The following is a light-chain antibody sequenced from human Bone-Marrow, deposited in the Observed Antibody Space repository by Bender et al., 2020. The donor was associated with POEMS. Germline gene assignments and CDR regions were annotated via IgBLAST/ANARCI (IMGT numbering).Light chain of an antibody. CDR1: GSDVGTSNL. CDR2: EAS. J-gene: IGLJ1*01. Sequence: QSALTQPASVSGSPGQSITISCTGTGSDVGTSNLVSWYQQHPGEAPKLMIYEASKRPSGVSDRFSGSKSGNTASLTISGLQAEDEADYYCCSYAGSRTSVFGTGTKVTLL. CDR3: CSYAGSRTSV. V-gene: IGLV2-23*01.